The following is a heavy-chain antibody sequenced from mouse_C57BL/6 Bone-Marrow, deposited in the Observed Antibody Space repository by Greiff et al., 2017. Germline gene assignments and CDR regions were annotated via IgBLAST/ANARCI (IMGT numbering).Heavy chain of an antibody. CDR3: TNGGMDY. CDR2: IDPENGDT. V-gene: IGHV14-4*01. Sequence: EVQRVESGAELVRPGASVKLSCTASGFNIKDDYMHWVKQRPEQGLEWIGWIDPENGDTEYASKFQGKATITADTSSNTAYLQLSSLTSEDTAVYYCTNGGMDYWGQGTSVTVSS. J-gene: IGHJ4*01. CDR1: GFNIKDDY.